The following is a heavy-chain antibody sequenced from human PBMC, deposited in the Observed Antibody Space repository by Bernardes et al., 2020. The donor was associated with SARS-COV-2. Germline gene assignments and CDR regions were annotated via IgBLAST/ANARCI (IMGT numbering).Heavy chain of an antibody. J-gene: IGHJ6*02. CDR3: AGGSYNNYYYYYGMDV. D-gene: IGHD3-10*01. CDR1: GGSISSYY. CDR2: IYNSGST. V-gene: IGHV4-59*01. Sequence: SETLSLTCTVSGGSISSYYWSWIRQPPGKGLEWIGYIYNSGSTNYNPSLKSRVTISVDTSKNQFSLKLSSVTAADTAVYYCAGGSYNNYYYYYGMDVWGQGTTVTFSS.